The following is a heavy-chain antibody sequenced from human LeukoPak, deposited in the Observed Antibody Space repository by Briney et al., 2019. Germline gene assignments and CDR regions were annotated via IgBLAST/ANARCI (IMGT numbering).Heavy chain of an antibody. J-gene: IGHJ3*02. CDR3: AKDTTISGSYPDAFDI. CDR2: ISGSGGST. Sequence: GGSLRLSCAASGFTFSSYAMSWVRQAPGKGLEWVSAISGSGGSTYYADSVKGRFTISRDNSKNTLYLQMNSLRAEDTAVYYCAKDTTISGSYPDAFDIWGQGTMVTVSS. CDR1: GFTFSSYA. D-gene: IGHD1-26*01. V-gene: IGHV3-23*01.